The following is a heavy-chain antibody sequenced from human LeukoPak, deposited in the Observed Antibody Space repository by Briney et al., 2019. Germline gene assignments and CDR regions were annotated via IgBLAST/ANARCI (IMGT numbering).Heavy chain of an antibody. J-gene: IGHJ6*03. CDR2: IRCDESEK. CDR1: GFTFDTSG. V-gene: IGHV3-30*02. Sequence: GGPLRLSCAASGFTFDTSGMHWGRQARGKGVGWVAFIRCDESEKYYADSVKGRFTISRDNSKNTLYLQMNSLRAEDTAVYYCAKGYCTTTNCYTYYYYYMDVWGKGTPVTVSS. D-gene: IGHD2-2*02. CDR3: AKGYCTTTNCYTYYYYYMDV.